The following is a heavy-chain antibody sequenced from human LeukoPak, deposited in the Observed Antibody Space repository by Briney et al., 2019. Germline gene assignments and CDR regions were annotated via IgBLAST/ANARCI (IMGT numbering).Heavy chain of an antibody. V-gene: IGHV1-18*01. Sequence: ASVKVSCKASGYTFTSYGISWVRQAPGQGLEWMGWISAYNGNTNYAQKLQGRFTMTTDTSTSTAYMELRSLRSDDTAVYYCASFFCSSTSCYFGYFDYWGQGTLVTVSS. J-gene: IGHJ4*02. CDR1: GYTFTSYG. CDR2: ISAYNGNT. CDR3: ASFFCSSTSCYFGYFDY. D-gene: IGHD2-2*01.